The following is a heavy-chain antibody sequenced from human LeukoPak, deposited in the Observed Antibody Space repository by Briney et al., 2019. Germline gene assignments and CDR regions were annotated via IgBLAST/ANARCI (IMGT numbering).Heavy chain of an antibody. Sequence: ASVTVSFKASGYTFTRYDINWLRQATAQALEWMGWMNPNSGNTGYAQKCQGRVTMTTNTSISTAYMELSSLRSEDTAVYYCAVRIAVAVDYWGQGTLVTVSS. J-gene: IGHJ4*02. D-gene: IGHD6-19*01. CDR1: GYTFTRYD. CDR3: AVRIAVAVDY. V-gene: IGHV1-8*01. CDR2: MNPNSGNT.